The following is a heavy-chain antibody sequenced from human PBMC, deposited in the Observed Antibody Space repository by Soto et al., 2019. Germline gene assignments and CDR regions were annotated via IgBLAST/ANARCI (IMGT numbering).Heavy chain of an antibody. Sequence: EVQLVESGGGLVQPGGSLRLSCAASGFTFSSYSMNWVRQAPGKGLEWGSYISSSSSTIYYEDSVKGRFTISRDNAKKSLYLQMNSLRDEDTAVYYCERDGRDPYYYYYGMDVWGQGTTVTVSS. V-gene: IGHV3-48*02. D-gene: IGHD1-1*01. CDR2: ISSSSSTI. J-gene: IGHJ6*02. CDR1: GFTFSSYS. CDR3: ERDGRDPYYYYYGMDV.